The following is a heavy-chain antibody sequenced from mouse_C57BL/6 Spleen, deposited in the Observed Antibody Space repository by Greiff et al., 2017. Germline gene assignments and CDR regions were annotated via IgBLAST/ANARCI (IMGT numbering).Heavy chain of an antibody. Sequence: QVQLKESGAELVKPGASVKMSCKASGYTFTSYWITWVKQRPGQGLEWIGDIYPGSGSTNYNEKFKSKATLTVDTSSSTAYMQLSSLTSEDSAVYYCARRKPGYYAMDYWGQGTSVTVSS. J-gene: IGHJ4*01. V-gene: IGHV1-55*01. CDR1: GYTFTSYW. CDR3: ARRKPGYYAMDY. CDR2: IYPGSGST.